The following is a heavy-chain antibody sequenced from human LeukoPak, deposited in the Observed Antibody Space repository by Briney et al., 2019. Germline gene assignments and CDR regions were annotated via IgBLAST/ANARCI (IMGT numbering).Heavy chain of an antibody. J-gene: IGHJ4*02. V-gene: IGHV3-73*01. Sequence: GGSLRLSCAASGFTFSGLSLHWVRQASGKGLAWVGRIRNKANNYATTYAASVRGRFTISRDDSKNTAYLQMNSLKTEDTALYYCATSSNAYNDHWGQGTLVTVSS. CDR2: IRNKANNYAT. D-gene: IGHD5-24*01. CDR3: ATSSNAYNDH. CDR1: GFTFSGLS.